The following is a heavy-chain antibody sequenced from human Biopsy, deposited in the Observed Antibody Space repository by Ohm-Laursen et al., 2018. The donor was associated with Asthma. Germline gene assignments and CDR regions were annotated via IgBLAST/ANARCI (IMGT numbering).Heavy chain of an antibody. D-gene: IGHD1-1*01. CDR1: GFTFSSYG. Sequence: SLRLSCAASGFTFSSYGMHWVRQAPGKGLEWVAVISYDGSNKYYADSVKGRFTISRDNSKNTLYLQMNSLRGEGTAVYYCAKESGSNYAFDIWGQGTMVTVSS. CDR2: ISYDGSNK. J-gene: IGHJ3*02. CDR3: AKESGSNYAFDI. V-gene: IGHV3-30*18.